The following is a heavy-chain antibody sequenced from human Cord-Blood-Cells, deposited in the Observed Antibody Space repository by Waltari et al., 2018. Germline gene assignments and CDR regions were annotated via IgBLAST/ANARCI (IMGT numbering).Heavy chain of an antibody. CDR2: MYYSGST. V-gene: IGHV4-39*01. CDR3: ASRRGSGDDY. J-gene: IGHJ4*02. D-gene: IGHD3-3*01. CDR1: GGSIRSSSYY. Sequence: QLQLQESGPGLVKPSETLSLTCTVSGGSIRSSSYYWGWIRQPPGKGLECIGRMYYSGSTYYNPSLKSRVTISVDTSKSQFSLKLSSVTAADTAVYYCASRRGSGDDYWGQGTLVTVSS.